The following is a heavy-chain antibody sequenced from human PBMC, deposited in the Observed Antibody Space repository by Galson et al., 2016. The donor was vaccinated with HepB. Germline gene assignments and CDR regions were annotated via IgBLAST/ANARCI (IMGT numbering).Heavy chain of an antibody. CDR1: GGSFSTYG. CDR2: IIPTFRTP. V-gene: IGHV1-69*13. CDR3: ARPKQDYSLYAMDV. J-gene: IGHJ6*02. Sequence: SVKVSCKASGGSFSTYGISWVRQAPGQGLEWMGGIIPTFRTPNYAQKLQGRVTITADESTSTVYMELSRLTSEDTAVYYCARPKQDYSLYAMDVWGQGTQVTVSS. D-gene: IGHD3-16*01.